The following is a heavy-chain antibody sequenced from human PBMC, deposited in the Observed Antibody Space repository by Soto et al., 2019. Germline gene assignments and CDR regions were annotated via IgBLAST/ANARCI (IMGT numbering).Heavy chain of an antibody. CDR1: GYSFTSYW. Sequence: PGESLKISCKGSGYSFTSYWIGWVRQMPGKGLEWMGIIYPGDSDTRYSPSFQGQVTISADKSISTAYLQWSSLKASDTAMYYCARQVVVTAYAFDIWGQGTMVTVSS. CDR3: ARQVVVTAYAFDI. CDR2: IYPGDSDT. J-gene: IGHJ3*02. V-gene: IGHV5-51*01. D-gene: IGHD2-21*02.